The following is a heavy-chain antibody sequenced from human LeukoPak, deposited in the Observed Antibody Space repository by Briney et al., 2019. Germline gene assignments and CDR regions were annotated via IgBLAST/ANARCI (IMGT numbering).Heavy chain of an antibody. D-gene: IGHD6-13*01. J-gene: IGHJ6*02. CDR2: IWYDGSNK. Sequence: TGGSLRFSCAASGLTFGNAWMTWVRQAPGKGLEWVAVIWYDGSNKYYADSVKGRFTISRDNSKNTLYLQMNSLRAEDTAVYYCARTRDSSSGTNSYYYYYGMDVWGQGTTVTVSS. CDR3: ARTRDSSSGTNSYYYYYGMDV. CDR1: GLTFGNAW. V-gene: IGHV3-33*08.